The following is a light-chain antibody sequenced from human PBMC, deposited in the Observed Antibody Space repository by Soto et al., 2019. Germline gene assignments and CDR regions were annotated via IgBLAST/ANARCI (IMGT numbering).Light chain of an antibody. V-gene: IGLV1-44*01. CDR2: DTN. J-gene: IGLJ2*01. CDR1: SSNIGLND. CDR3: AAWDDSLNGPV. Sequence: QSVLTQPPSASGTPGQTGTLSFSGSSSNIGLNDVHWYRQLSGPAPQILSYDTNQQATGVPDRFSGSRSGTSASLAIHGLQSEDEADYHCAAWDDSLNGPVFGGGTKLAVL.